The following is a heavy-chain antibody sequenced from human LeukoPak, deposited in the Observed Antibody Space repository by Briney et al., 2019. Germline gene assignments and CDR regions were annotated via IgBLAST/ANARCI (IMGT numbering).Heavy chain of an antibody. CDR3: ARVVGCGGDCYSGISDY. CDR2: IYTNTGNP. CDR1: GYTFTSYA. D-gene: IGHD2-21*02. V-gene: IGHV7-4-1*02. Sequence: ASVKVSCKAPGYTFTSYAMNWVRQAPGQGLEWRGWIYTNTGNPTYAQGFTGRVVFSLDTSVSTAYLQISSLKAEDTAVYYCARVVGCGGDCYSGISDYWGQGTLVTVSS. J-gene: IGHJ4*02.